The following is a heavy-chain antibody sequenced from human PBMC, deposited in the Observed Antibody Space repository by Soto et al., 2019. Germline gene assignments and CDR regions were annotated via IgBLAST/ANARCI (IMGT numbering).Heavy chain of an antibody. CDR3: AKGGETYYYGSGSYPFDY. D-gene: IGHD3-10*01. J-gene: IGHJ4*02. CDR1: GFTFSSYG. V-gene: IGHV3-30*18. Sequence: GGSLRLSCAASGFTFSSYGMHWVRQAPGKGLEWVAVISYDGSNKYYADSVKGRFTISRDNSKNTLYLQMNSLRAEDTAVYYCAKGGETYYYGSGSYPFDYWGQGTLVTVSS. CDR2: ISYDGSNK.